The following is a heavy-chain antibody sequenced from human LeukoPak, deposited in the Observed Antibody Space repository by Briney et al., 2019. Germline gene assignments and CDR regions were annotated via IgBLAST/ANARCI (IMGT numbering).Heavy chain of an antibody. V-gene: IGHV3-30*02. CDR1: GFTFSSYG. CDR3: TITPSSGLDY. Sequence: PGGSLRLSCAASGFTFSSYGMHWVRQTPGKGLEWVAFIEYDGSDKFYADSLKGRFTTSRDNSKNTLYLQMSSLRADDTAVYYCTITPSSGLDYWGQGTLVTVSS. D-gene: IGHD6-19*01. CDR2: IEYDGSDK. J-gene: IGHJ4*02.